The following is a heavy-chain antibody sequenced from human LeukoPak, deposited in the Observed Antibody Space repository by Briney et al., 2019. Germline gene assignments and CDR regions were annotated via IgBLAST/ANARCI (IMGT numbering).Heavy chain of an antibody. CDR1: GGSISSGGYY. J-gene: IGHJ6*02. CDR3: ARDRGAHAMVRGVMAYYYYGMDV. CDR2: IYYSGST. Sequence: SETLSLTCTVSGGSISSGGYYWSWIRQHPGKGLEWIGYIYYSGSTYYNPSLKSRVTISVDTSKNQFSLKLGSVTAADTAVYYCARDRGAHAMVRGVMAYYYYGMDVWGQGTTVTVSS. V-gene: IGHV4-31*03. D-gene: IGHD3-10*01.